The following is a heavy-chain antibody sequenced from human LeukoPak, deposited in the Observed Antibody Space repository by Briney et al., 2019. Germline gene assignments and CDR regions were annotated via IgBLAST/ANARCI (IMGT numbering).Heavy chain of an antibody. Sequence: GGSLRLSCAASGFTFSSYGMHWVRQAPGKGLEWVAVISYDGSNKYYADSVKGRFTISRDNSKNTLYLQMNSLRAEDTAVYYCAKVGRSVDVWGSYREYFDYWGQGTLVTVSS. CDR3: AKVGRSVDVWGSYREYFDY. V-gene: IGHV3-30*18. CDR1: GFTFSSYG. J-gene: IGHJ4*02. CDR2: ISYDGSNK. D-gene: IGHD3-16*02.